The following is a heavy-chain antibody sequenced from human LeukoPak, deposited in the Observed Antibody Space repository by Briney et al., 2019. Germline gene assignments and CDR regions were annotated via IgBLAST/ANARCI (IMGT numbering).Heavy chain of an antibody. J-gene: IGHJ6*02. V-gene: IGHV1-8*01. Sequence: EASVTVSCKASGYTFTSYDINWVRQATGQGLEWMGWMNPNSGNTDYAQKFQGRVTMTRNTSISTAYMELSSLRSEDTAVYYCARSYDFWSGYYYYYYYGMDVWGQGTTVTVSS. CDR1: GYTFTSYD. CDR2: MNPNSGNT. D-gene: IGHD3-3*01. CDR3: ARSYDFWSGYYYYYYYGMDV.